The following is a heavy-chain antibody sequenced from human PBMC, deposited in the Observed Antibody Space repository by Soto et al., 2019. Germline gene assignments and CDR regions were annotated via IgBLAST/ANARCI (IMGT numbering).Heavy chain of an antibody. Sequence: EVQLLESGGGLVQPGRSLRLSCAASGFSFDGYAMNWVRQPPGKGLEWVSGISWNSGNIDYADSVKGRFTISRDNAKNSLYLQMNSRRAEDTALYYCVKASTYSSSQGWFDPWGQGTRVTVSS. J-gene: IGHJ5*02. V-gene: IGHV3-9*01. D-gene: IGHD6-6*01. CDR2: ISWNSGNI. CDR1: GFSFDGYA. CDR3: VKASTYSSSQGWFDP.